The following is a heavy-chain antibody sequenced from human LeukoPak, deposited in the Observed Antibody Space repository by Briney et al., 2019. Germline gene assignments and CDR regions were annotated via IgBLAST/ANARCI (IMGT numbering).Heavy chain of an antibody. J-gene: IGHJ4*02. D-gene: IGHD5-18*01. CDR1: GGSISSSSYY. CDR3: ARLDTAMVTPFDY. CDR2: IYYSGST. V-gene: IGHV4-39*01. Sequence: ASETLSLTCTASGGSISSSSYYWGWIRQPPGKGLEWIGSIYYSGSTYYNPSLKSRVTISVDTSKNQFSLKLSSVTAADTAVYYCARLDTAMVTPFDYWGQGTLVTVSS.